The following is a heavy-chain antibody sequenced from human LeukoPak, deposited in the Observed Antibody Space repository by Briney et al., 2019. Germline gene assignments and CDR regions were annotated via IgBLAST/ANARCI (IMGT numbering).Heavy chain of an antibody. CDR2: IYYSGST. J-gene: IGHJ4*02. V-gene: IGHV4-59*01. D-gene: IGHD3-22*01. Sequence: SETLSLTCTVSGGSISSYYWSWIRQPPGKGLEWIGYIYYSGSTNHNPSLKSRVTISVDTSKNQFSLKLSSVTAADTAVYYCARTTMIGDIDYWGQGTLVTVSS. CDR3: ARTTMIGDIDY. CDR1: GGSISSYY.